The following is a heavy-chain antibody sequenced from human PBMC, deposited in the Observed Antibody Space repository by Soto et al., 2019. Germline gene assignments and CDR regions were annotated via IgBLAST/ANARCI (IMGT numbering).Heavy chain of an antibody. J-gene: IGHJ5*02. CDR3: ARGNEKDYGDYINNWFDP. V-gene: IGHV1-46*01. Sequence: ASVKVSCKASGCTFTSYYMHWVRQAPGQGLEWMGIINPSGGSTSYAQKFQGGVTMTRDTSTSTVYMELSSLRSEDTAVYYCARGNEKDYGDYINNWFDPWGQGTLVTVSS. CDR1: GCTFTSYY. CDR2: INPSGGST. D-gene: IGHD4-17*01.